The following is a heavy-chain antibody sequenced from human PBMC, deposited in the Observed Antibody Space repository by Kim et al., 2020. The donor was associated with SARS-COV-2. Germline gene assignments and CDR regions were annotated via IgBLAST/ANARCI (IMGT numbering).Heavy chain of an antibody. CDR2: TRNKANSYST. J-gene: IGHJ4*01. CDR1: GFTFSDHY. Sequence: GGSLRLSCAASGFTFSDHYMDWVRQAPGKGLEWVGRTRNKANSYSTEYAASVKGRFAISRDDSKNSLYLQMNSLKTEDTAVYYCAAFGHCSSTRCALDY. CDR3: AAFGHCSSTRCALDY. V-gene: IGHV3-72*01. D-gene: IGHD2-2*01.